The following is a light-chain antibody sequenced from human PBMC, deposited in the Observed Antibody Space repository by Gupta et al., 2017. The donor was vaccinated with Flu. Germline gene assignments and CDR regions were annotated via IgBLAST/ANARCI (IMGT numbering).Light chain of an antibody. CDR3: QQSYSTLWT. CDR2: AAS. J-gene: IGKJ1*01. CDR1: QSISSY. V-gene: IGKV1-39*01. Sequence: DIQMTQPPSSLPASVGDRVTITCRASQSISSYLNWYQQKPGKAPKLLIYAASSLQSGVPSRFSGSGSGTDFTLTISSLQPEDFATYYCQQSYSTLWTFGQGTKVEIK.